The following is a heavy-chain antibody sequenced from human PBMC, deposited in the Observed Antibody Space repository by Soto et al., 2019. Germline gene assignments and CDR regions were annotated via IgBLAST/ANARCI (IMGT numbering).Heavy chain of an antibody. CDR1: GLTFSSND. J-gene: IGHJ1*01. CDR2: ISSGGST. CDR3: TRGAAGD. D-gene: IGHD1-26*01. Sequence: EVQLVESGGGLVQPGGSLRLSCAASGLTFSSNDMTWVRQAPGKGLEWVSTISSGGSTSYADVAKSRFDNSRDNSKNTVDLQMNSLRAEDTALYYCTRGAAGDWGQGTLVTVSS. V-gene: IGHV3-66*01.